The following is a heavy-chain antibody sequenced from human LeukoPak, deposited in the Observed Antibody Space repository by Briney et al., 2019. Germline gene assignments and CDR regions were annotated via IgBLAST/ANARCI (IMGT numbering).Heavy chain of an antibody. CDR3: ARGVETGGSFDY. D-gene: IGHD1-26*01. Sequence: ASVTVSGTASEYTFTSDYIHWVRQAPGRGLEWMGISNPSGGSPRYAQKFQGRITLTRDTFTSTVYMEVSSLRSEDTAVYYCARGVETGGSFDYWGHGTLVTVSS. J-gene: IGHJ4*01. CDR2: SNPSGGSP. CDR1: EYTFTSDY. V-gene: IGHV1-46*01.